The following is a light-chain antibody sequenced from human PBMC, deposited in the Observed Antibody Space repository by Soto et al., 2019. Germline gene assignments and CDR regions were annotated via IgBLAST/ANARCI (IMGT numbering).Light chain of an antibody. CDR1: QSIAKF. Sequence: EIVCTQSPATLSLSPGERATRSCRASQSIAKFLAWYQQKPGQAPRLLIYDASTRATGIPARFSGSGSGTDFALTISSLETDDFAVYYCQQRRTWPPLTFGGGTKVEIK. V-gene: IGKV3-11*01. CDR2: DAS. CDR3: QQRRTWPPLT. J-gene: IGKJ4*01.